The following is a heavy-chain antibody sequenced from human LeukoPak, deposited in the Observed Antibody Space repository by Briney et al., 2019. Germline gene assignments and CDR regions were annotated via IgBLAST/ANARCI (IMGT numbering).Heavy chain of an antibody. CDR3: ARGGGIAAADPFDY. V-gene: IGHV4-34*01. CDR1: GGSFSGYY. D-gene: IGHD6-13*01. J-gene: IGHJ4*02. CDR2: INHSGST. Sequence: PSETLSLTCAVYGGSFSGYYWSWIRQPPGKGLEWIGEINHSGSTNYNPSLKSRVTISVDTSKNQFSLKLSSVTAADTAVYYCARGGGIAAADPFDYWGQGTLVPVSS.